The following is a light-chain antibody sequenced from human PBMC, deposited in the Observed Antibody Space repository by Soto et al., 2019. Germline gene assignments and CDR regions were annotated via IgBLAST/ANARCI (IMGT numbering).Light chain of an antibody. CDR2: SNN. CDR1: SSNIGGNY. J-gene: IGLJ2*01. CDR3: AAWDDSLSGVV. Sequence: QSVLTQPPSASGTPGQRVTISCSGSSSNIGGNYVYWYQQLPGTAPKLLMYSNNQRPSGVPDRFSGSKSGTSASLAISGLRSEDGADYHCAAWDDSLSGVVFGGGTQLTVL. V-gene: IGLV1-47*02.